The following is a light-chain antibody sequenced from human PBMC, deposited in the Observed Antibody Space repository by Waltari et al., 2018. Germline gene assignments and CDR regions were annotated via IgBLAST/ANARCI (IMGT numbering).Light chain of an antibody. CDR2: YNS. CDR3: QVWHTGTNHVV. V-gene: IGLV3-21*04. Sequence: SYVLTQPPSVSVAPGMTARITCEGTDIASKRLHWYQQRPGQAPVLVMYYNSDRPSGIPERFSGSNSGNTATLTITRVEAGDEADYYCQVWHTGTNHVVFGGGTKLTVL. J-gene: IGLJ2*01. CDR1: DIASKR.